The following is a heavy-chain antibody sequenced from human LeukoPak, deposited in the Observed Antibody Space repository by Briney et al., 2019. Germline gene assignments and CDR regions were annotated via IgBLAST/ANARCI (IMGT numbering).Heavy chain of an antibody. J-gene: IGHJ4*02. V-gene: IGHV3-21*01. Sequence: PGGSLRLSCAASGFTFSASTMNWVRQAPGEGLEWVSSIDSSGVSTFCVPSLRGRFTISRDTAKNSFSLQMNSLRAEDTAGYHCVRGDRRDFWGQGTLVTVSS. CDR1: GFTFSAST. CDR3: VRGDRRDF. CDR2: IDSSGVST. D-gene: IGHD3-16*01.